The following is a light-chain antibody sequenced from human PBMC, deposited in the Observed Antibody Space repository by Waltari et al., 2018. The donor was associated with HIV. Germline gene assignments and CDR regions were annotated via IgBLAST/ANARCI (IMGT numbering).Light chain of an antibody. CDR1: QSISSY. CDR3: QQSHSTPWT. Sequence: DIQMTQSPSSLSASVGDRVTITCRASQSISSYLNWYQQKPGKAPERLIYAASSLQRGAPPRFSGSGSGTDFTLAISSLQPEDFTTYYCQQSHSTPWTFGPGTKVEI. CDR2: AAS. J-gene: IGKJ1*01. V-gene: IGKV1-39*01.